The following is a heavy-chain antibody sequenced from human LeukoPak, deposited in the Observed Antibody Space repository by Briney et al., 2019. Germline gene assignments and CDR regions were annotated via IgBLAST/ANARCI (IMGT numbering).Heavy chain of an antibody. CDR2: VFYSGNI. CDR3: ARDGSANWGLFDY. CDR1: GGSLSRSPYY. D-gene: IGHD7-27*01. Sequence: SETLFLTCKVSGGSLSRSPYYWGWIRQPPGKGLEWIGNVFYSGNIYYNPSLKGRVTISVETSNNQFSLILNFVTAADAAVYYCARDGSANWGLFDYWGPGTLVTVSS. V-gene: IGHV4-39*07. J-gene: IGHJ4*02.